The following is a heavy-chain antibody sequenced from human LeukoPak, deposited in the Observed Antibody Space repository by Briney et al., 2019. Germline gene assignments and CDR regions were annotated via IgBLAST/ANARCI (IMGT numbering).Heavy chain of an antibody. CDR2: IWYDGSNK. V-gene: IGHV3-33*01. CDR3: ASTTQHYDSSGYEHPDAFDI. D-gene: IGHD3-22*01. J-gene: IGHJ3*02. Sequence: GRSLRLSCAASGFTFSSYGMHWVRQAPGKGLEWVAVIWYDGSNKYCADSVKGRFTISRDNSKNTLYLQMNSLRAEDTAVYYCASTTQHYDSSGYEHPDAFDIWGQGTMVTVSS. CDR1: GFTFSSYG.